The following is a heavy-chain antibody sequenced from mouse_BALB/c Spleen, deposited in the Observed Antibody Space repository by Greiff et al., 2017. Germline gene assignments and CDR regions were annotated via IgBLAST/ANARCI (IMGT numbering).Heavy chain of an antibody. V-gene: IGHV5-17*02. CDR1: GFTFSSFG. D-gene: IGHD6-1*01. CDR3: ASSGHYDAMDY. Sequence: EVMLVESGGGLVQPGGSRKLSCAASGFTFSSFGMHWVRQAPEKGLEWVAYISSGSSTIYYADTVKGRFTISRDNPKNTLFLQMTSLSSEDTAMYYDASSGHYDAMDYWGQGTSVTVSA. CDR2: ISSGSSTI. J-gene: IGHJ4*01.